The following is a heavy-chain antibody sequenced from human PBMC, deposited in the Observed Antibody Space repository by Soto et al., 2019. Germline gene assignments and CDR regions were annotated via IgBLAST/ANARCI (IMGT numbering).Heavy chain of an antibody. D-gene: IGHD3-9*01. Sequence: PGGSLRLSCAASGFTFINYAMSWVRLAPGKGLEWVSSIGPNDGSTYYADSVRGRFTISRDNSKNTLYLQMNSLRAEDTALYYCAPDLRYFDWSVWGKGTTVTVSS. V-gene: IGHV3-23*01. CDR3: APDLRYFDWSV. CDR2: IGPNDGST. CDR1: GFTFINYA. J-gene: IGHJ6*04.